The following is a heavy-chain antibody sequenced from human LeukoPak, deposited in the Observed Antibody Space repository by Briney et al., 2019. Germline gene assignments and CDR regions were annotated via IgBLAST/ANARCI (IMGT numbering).Heavy chain of an antibody. Sequence: ASETLPLTCTVSGGSISRYFWSWIRQPAGKGLEWIGRIYSSGSTNYSPSLKSRAIMSVGTSKNQFSLKLTSVTAADTAVYYCARDLSNGLTYSPFDYWGQGTLVTVSS. CDR1: GGSISRYF. CDR2: IYSSGST. V-gene: IGHV4-4*07. J-gene: IGHJ4*02. D-gene: IGHD2-8*01. CDR3: ARDLSNGLTYSPFDY.